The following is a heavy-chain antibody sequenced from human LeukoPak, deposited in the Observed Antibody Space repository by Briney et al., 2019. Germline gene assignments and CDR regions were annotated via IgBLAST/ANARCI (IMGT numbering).Heavy chain of an antibody. CDR2: IIPIFGTA. D-gene: IGHD2-2*01. V-gene: IGHV1-69*05. CDR1: GGTFSSYA. Sequence: SVKVSCKASGGTFSSYAISWVRQAPGQRLEWMGGIIPIFGTANYAQKFQGRVTITTDESTSTAYMELSSLRSEDTAVYYCARDRCSSTSCYRYFQHWGQGTLVTVSS. CDR3: ARDRCSSTSCYRYFQH. J-gene: IGHJ1*01.